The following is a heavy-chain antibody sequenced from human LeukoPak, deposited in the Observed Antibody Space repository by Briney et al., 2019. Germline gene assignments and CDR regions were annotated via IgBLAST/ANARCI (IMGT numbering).Heavy chain of an antibody. D-gene: IGHD2-15*01. Sequence: ASVKVSCKASGGTFSSYAISWVRQAPGQGLEWMGRIIPIFGTANYAQKFQGRVTITTDESTSTAYMELSGLRSEDTAVYYCARGRVGCSGGSCYDYWGQGTLVTVSS. CDR1: GGTFSSYA. CDR3: ARGRVGCSGGSCYDY. V-gene: IGHV1-69*05. CDR2: IIPIFGTA. J-gene: IGHJ4*02.